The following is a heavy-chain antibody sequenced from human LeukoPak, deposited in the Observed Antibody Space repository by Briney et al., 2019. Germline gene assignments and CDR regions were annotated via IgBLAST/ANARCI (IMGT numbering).Heavy chain of an antibody. Sequence: SETLSLTCTVSGGSISSYYWSWIRQPPGKGLEWIGYIYYSGSTNYNPSLKSRVTISVDTSKNQFSLKPSSVTAADTAVYYCASYDILTGYYSYWGQGTLVTVSS. CDR2: IYYSGST. J-gene: IGHJ4*02. CDR3: ASYDILTGYYSY. V-gene: IGHV4-59*01. CDR1: GGSISSYY. D-gene: IGHD3-9*01.